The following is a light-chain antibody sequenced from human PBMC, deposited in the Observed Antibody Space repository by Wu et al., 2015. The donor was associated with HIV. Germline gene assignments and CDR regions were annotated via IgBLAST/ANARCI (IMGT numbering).Light chain of an antibody. V-gene: IGKV1-39*01. CDR1: QSISTY. CDR3: QQSYSVPVT. CDR2: VAS. J-gene: IGKJ2*01. Sequence: DIQMTQSPSSLSASVGDRVTITCRASQSISTYLNWYQHKPGKAPNFLISVASSLQSGVPSRFSGSGSGTDFTLTISNLQPEDFAIYYCQQSYSVPVTFGQGTKLEI.